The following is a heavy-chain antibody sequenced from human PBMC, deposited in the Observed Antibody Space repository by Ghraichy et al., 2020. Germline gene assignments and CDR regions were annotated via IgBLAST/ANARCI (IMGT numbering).Heavy chain of an antibody. D-gene: IGHD5-18*01. CDR1: GFTFSSYC. J-gene: IGHJ6*01. CDR3: AKNRRSPVDTAMATPAYYYGMDV. Sequence: GESLNISCAASGFTFSSYCMHWVRQVPGKGLEWVAFIWYDGSNTYYADSVKGRITISRDNSKNTLYLQMNSLRAEDTAVYYCAKNRRSPVDTAMATPAYYYGMDVWGEGTTVTVSS. V-gene: IGHV3-30*02. CDR2: IWYDGSNT.